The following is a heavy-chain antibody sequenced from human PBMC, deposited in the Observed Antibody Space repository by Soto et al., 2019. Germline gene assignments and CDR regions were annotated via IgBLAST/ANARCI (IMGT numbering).Heavy chain of an antibody. CDR1: GGTFSSYA. CDR2: IIPIFGTA. D-gene: IGHD5-12*01. CDR3: VVATMNYYYYGMDV. V-gene: IGHV1-69*13. Sequence: ASVKVSCKASGGTFSSYAISWVRQAPGQGLEWMGGIIPIFGTANYAQKFQGRVTITADESTSTAYMELSSLRSEDTAVYYCVVATMNYYYYGMDVWGQGTTVTVSS. J-gene: IGHJ6*02.